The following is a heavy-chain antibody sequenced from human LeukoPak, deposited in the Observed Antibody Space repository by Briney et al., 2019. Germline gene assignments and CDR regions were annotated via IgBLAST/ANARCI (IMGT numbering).Heavy chain of an antibody. CDR1: GQGFTGSY. Sequence: ASVKLSCKGSGQGFTGSYMRWLQLAPGQGLEWMGWINPNSGGTNYAQKFQGRVTMTRDTSISTAYMELSRLRADDTAVHDCARVVRDGYNFDYWGQGTLVTVSS. CDR2: INPNSGGT. D-gene: IGHD5-24*01. J-gene: IGHJ4*02. V-gene: IGHV1-2*02. CDR3: ARVVRDGYNFDY.